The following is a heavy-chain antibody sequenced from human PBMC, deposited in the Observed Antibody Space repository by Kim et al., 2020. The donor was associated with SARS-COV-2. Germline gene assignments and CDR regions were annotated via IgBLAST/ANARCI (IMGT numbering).Heavy chain of an antibody. V-gene: IGHV4-31*02. D-gene: IGHD3-3*01. J-gene: IGHJ3*02. Sequence: LMSRVTISVDTSKNQFSLKLSSVNAADTAVYYCARGDTIFGVVINAFDIWGQGTMVTVSS. CDR3: ARGDTIFGVVINAFDI.